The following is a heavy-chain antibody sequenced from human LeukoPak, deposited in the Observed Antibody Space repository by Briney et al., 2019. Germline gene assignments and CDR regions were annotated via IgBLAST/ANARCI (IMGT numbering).Heavy chain of an antibody. Sequence: PGGSLRLSCAASGFTFSSYAMSWVRQAPGKGLEWVSTICGGGTSTYYADSVKGRFTVSRDNSKNTLYLQMNSLRAEDTATYYCAKSPLGYCSGGSCYLYFDYWGQGTLVTVSS. V-gene: IGHV3-23*01. CDR2: ICGGGTST. J-gene: IGHJ4*02. CDR3: AKSPLGYCSGGSCYLYFDY. CDR1: GFTFSSYA. D-gene: IGHD2-15*01.